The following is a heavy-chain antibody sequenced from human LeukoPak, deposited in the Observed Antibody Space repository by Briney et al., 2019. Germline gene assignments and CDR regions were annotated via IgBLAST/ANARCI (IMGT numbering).Heavy chain of an antibody. D-gene: IGHD2-2*01. CDR1: GGSFSGYY. Sequence: PSETLSLTCAVYGGSFSGYYWSWIRQPAGKGLEWIGRIYTSGSTNYNPSLKSRVTMSVDTSKNQFSLKLSSVTAADTAVYYCARAGYCSSTSCYNFDYWGQGTLVTVSS. V-gene: IGHV4-59*10. J-gene: IGHJ4*02. CDR2: IYTSGST. CDR3: ARAGYCSSTSCYNFDY.